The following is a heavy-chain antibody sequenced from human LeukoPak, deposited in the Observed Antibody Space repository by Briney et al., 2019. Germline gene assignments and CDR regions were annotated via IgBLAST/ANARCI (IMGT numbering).Heavy chain of an antibody. V-gene: IGHV1-2*02. D-gene: IGHD2-15*01. J-gene: IGHJ4*02. CDR2: INPNSGGT. Sequence: ASVKVSCKASGYTFTGHYMHWVRQAPGQGLEWMGLINPNSGGTSYAQKFQGRVTMTRDTSISTAYMELSRLTSDDTAVYYCANVVAGVTCDYWGQGTLVTVSS. CDR1: GYTFTGHY. CDR3: ANVVAGVTCDY.